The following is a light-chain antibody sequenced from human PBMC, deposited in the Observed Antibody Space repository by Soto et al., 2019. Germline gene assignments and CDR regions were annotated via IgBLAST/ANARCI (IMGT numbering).Light chain of an antibody. V-gene: IGLV2-14*01. CDR3: SSYTTNSAHV. J-gene: IGLJ2*01. Sequence: QSALTQPASASASPGQSISISCTGTSNDIGAFDYVSWYQQHPGKAPKLIIFEVFNRPSGVSTRFSGSKSGSTASLTISGLQAEDEADYFCSSYTTNSAHVFGGGTELTVL. CDR2: EVF. CDR1: SNDIGAFDY.